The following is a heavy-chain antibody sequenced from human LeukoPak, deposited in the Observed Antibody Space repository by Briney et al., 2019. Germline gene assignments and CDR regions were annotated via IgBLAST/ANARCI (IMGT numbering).Heavy chain of an antibody. Sequence: GGSLRLSCAASGFTVSSNYMSWVRQAPGKGLEWVSVIYSGGSTYYADSVKGRFTISRDNSKNTLNLQMSDLRVEDTALYYCARAGAVDRGLDVWGQGTTVTVSS. J-gene: IGHJ6*02. D-gene: IGHD3-10*01. V-gene: IGHV3-53*01. CDR3: ARAGAVDRGLDV. CDR1: GFTVSSNY. CDR2: IYSGGST.